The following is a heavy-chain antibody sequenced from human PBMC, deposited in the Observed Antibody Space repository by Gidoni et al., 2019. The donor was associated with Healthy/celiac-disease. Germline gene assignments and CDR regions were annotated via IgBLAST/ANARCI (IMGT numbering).Heavy chain of an antibody. D-gene: IGHD6-19*01. Sequence: QVQLVESGGGVVQPGRSLRLSCAASGFTFSSYAMHWVRQAPGKGLEWVAVISYDGSNKYYADSVKGRFTISRDNSKNTLYLQMNSLRAEDTAVYYCASTVAGYYPFDYWGQGTLVTVSS. V-gene: IGHV3-30*04. CDR2: ISYDGSNK. CDR1: GFTFSSYA. J-gene: IGHJ4*02. CDR3: ASTVAGYYPFDY.